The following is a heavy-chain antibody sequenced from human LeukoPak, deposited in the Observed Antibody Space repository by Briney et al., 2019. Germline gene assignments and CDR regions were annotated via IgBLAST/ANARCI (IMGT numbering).Heavy chain of an antibody. CDR2: ISADGGST. J-gene: IGHJ4*02. V-gene: IGHV3-43*02. Sequence: GGSLRLSCVASGLNFDDSTMHWVRQAPGKGLEWVSLISADGGSTFSADSVKGRFSISRDNSKNSLYLQMNSLRSEDTAMYYCAKESGKFDYWGQGTLVAASS. CDR3: AKESGKFDY. CDR1: GLNFDDST.